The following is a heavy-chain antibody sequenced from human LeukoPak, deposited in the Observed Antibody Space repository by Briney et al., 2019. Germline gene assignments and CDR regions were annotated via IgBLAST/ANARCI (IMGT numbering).Heavy chain of an antibody. V-gene: IGHV1-2*02. J-gene: IGHJ4*02. CDR3: ARTDNKYDSRLLFN. CDR2: VNPHSGGT. Sequence: ASVKVSCKASGYTFTGYYIHWVRQAPGHGLEWMGWVNPHSGGTNFAQRFRGRVTLTRDTSVTTAYMELNRLESDDTAIYYCARTDNKYDSRLLFNWGQGTQIIASS. D-gene: IGHD3-22*01. CDR1: GYTFTGYY.